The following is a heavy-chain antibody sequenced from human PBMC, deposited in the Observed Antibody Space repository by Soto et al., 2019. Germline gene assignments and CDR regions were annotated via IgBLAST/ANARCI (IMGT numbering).Heavy chain of an antibody. V-gene: IGHV1-2*04. CDR2: INPNTDGA. CDR1: GYTLTGYY. D-gene: IGHD3-9*01. Sequence: ASVKVSCKASGYTLTGYYTHWVRQAPGQGPECMGWINPNTDGANYAQKFQGWVTLTSDTSMSTAYMEPSSLRSDDTAVYYCARVTVNNVLAGPFDYWGQGTLVTVSS. J-gene: IGHJ4*02. CDR3: ARVTVNNVLAGPFDY.